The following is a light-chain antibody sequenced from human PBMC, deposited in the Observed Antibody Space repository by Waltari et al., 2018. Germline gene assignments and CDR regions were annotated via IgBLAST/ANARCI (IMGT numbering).Light chain of an antibody. CDR3: QSYDSSLSGWV. CDR2: GNT. Sequence: QSVLTQPPSVSGAPGQRVTIPCTASSSNIGAGNAVHWYLPLPGTAPKLLIYGNTNRPSGVPDRFSGSKSGTSASLAITGLQADDEADYYCQSYDSSLSGWVFGGGTKLTVL. J-gene: IGLJ3*02. V-gene: IGLV1-40*01. CDR1: SSNIGAGNA.